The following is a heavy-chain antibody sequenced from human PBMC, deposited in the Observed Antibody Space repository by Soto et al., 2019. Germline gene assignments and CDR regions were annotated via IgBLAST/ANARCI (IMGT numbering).Heavy chain of an antibody. CDR1: GFTFSSYA. Sequence: GGSLRLSCAASGFTFSSYAMHWVRQAPGKGLEWVAVISYDGSNKYYADSVKGRFTISRDNSKNTLYLQMNSLRAEDTAVYYCALMQGWLQLRAVDYWGQGTLVTV. CDR3: ALMQGWLQLRAVDY. CDR2: ISYDGSNK. D-gene: IGHD5-12*01. J-gene: IGHJ4*02. V-gene: IGHV3-30-3*01.